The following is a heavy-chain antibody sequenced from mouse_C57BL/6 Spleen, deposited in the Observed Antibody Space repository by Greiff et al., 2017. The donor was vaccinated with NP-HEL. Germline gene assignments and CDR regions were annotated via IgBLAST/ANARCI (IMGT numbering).Heavy chain of an antibody. CDR2: IYPGAGDT. V-gene: IGHV1-82*01. Sequence: QVQLQQSGPELVKPGASVKISCKASGYAFSSSWMNWVKQRPGKGLEWIGRIYPGAGDTNYNGKFKGKATLTADKSSSTAYMQLSSLTSEDSAVYGCARSGGSSNYYAMDYWGQGTSVTVSS. CDR3: ARSGGSSNYYAMDY. J-gene: IGHJ4*01. D-gene: IGHD1-1*01. CDR1: GYAFSSSW.